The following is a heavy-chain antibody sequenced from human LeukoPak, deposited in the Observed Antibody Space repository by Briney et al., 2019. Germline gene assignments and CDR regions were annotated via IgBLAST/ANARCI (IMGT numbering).Heavy chain of an antibody. Sequence: SETLSLTCTVSSGSISSGSYYWSWIRQPAGKGLEWVGRTHTSGTTNYNPSLESRVTVSVDTSKNQFSLKLISATAADTAVYYCGRVRGGGVFDSWGQGILVTVSS. CDR3: GRVRGGGVFDS. V-gene: IGHV4-61*02. D-gene: IGHD2-8*01. CDR1: SGSISSGSYY. J-gene: IGHJ5*01. CDR2: THTSGTT.